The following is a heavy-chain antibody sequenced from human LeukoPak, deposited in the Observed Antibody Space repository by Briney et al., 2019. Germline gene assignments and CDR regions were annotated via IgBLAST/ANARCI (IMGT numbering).Heavy chain of an antibody. J-gene: IGHJ4*02. Sequence: SGGSLRLSCAASGFTFSSYAMHWVRQAPGKGLEWVAVISYDGSNKYYADSVKGRFTISRDNSKNTLYLQMNSLRAEDTAVYYCAKDGRARLELYDYWGQGTLVTVSS. V-gene: IGHV3-30-3*01. D-gene: IGHD1-7*01. CDR3: AKDGRARLELYDY. CDR1: GFTFSSYA. CDR2: ISYDGSNK.